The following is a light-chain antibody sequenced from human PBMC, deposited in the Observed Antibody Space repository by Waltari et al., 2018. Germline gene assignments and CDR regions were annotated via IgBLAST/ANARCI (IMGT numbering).Light chain of an antibody. CDR3: QQYYRYYT. Sequence: AVQLTQSPSSLSASVGDRVTITCRARQDSKNDLVWYLQKPGKAPKLLIYAASTLHSGVPSRFSGSGSGTDFTLTISNLQPEDFATYYCQQYYRYYTFGQGTKLEIK. J-gene: IGKJ2*01. CDR1: QDSKND. V-gene: IGKV1-6*01. CDR2: AAS.